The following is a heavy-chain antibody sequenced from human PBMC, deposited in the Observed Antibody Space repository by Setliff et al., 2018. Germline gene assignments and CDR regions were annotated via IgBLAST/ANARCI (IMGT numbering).Heavy chain of an antibody. V-gene: IGHV3-49*04. D-gene: IGHD2-15*01. CDR2: IRSKVYGATT. CDR1: GFTFRDYA. Sequence: GGSLRLSCSTSGFTFRDYAMSWVRQAPGKGLEWVGFIRSKVYGATTEYAASVKGRFTISRDDSKSIAYLHMNSLRAEDSAIYYCASSCSGSSCYAGLDYWGQGTLVTVSS. J-gene: IGHJ4*02. CDR3: ASSCSGSSCYAGLDY.